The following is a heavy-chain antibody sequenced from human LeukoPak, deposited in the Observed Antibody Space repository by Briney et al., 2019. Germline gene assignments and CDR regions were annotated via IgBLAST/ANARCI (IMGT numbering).Heavy chain of an antibody. CDR2: IYTSGST. D-gene: IGHD1-14*01. J-gene: IGHJ4*02. Sequence: SETLSLTCTVSGGSISSYYWSWIRQPPGKVLEWIGYIYTSGSTNYNPSLKSRVTISVDTSKNQFSLKLSSVTAADTAVYYCARGIFYFDYWGQGTLVTVSS. CDR1: GGSISSYY. CDR3: ARGIFYFDY. V-gene: IGHV4-4*09.